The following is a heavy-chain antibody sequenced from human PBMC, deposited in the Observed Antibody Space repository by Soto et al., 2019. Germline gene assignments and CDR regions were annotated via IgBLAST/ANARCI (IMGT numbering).Heavy chain of an antibody. CDR3: ARDERGXITFGGVIVFDY. V-gene: IGHV1-2*04. CDR2: INPNSGGT. CDR1: GYTFTGYY. D-gene: IGHD3-16*02. J-gene: IGHJ4*02. Sequence: QVQLVQSGAEVKKPGASVKVSCKASGYTFTGYYMHWVRQAPGQGLEWMGWINPNSGGTNYAQKFQGWVTMTRDTSISTAYMELSRLRSDDTAVYYCARDERGXITFGGVIVFDYWGQGTLVTVSS.